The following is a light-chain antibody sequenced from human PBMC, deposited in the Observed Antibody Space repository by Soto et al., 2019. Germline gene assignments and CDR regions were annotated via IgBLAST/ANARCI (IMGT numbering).Light chain of an antibody. V-gene: IGKV3-15*01. CDR2: VAS. Sequence: IRMTPSPATLSVSPGERVTLSFRASQGVRSNLACYQQKGGQAPRLLISVASTSATSNPASFSGTRTGTEVTLTFTSLQSVDFAVDDCRQYNNWPPWTFGQGTQV. CDR1: QGVRSN. CDR3: RQYNNWPPWT. J-gene: IGKJ1*01.